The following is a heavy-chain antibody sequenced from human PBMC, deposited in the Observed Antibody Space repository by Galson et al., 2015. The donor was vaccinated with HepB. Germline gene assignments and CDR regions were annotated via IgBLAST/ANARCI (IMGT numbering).Heavy chain of an antibody. V-gene: IGHV4-39*01. CDR2: IYYSGST. D-gene: IGHD4-17*01. Sequence: LSLTCTVSGGSIRSNSYYWGWIRQPPGKGLDWIGSIYYSGSTYYNPSLKSRVTISVDTSKNQFSLKLTSVTAADTAVYYCARLRVDGDYDLVWYFDLWGRGTLVTVSS. CDR3: ARLRVDGDYDLVWYFDL. CDR1: GGSIRSNSYY. J-gene: IGHJ2*01.